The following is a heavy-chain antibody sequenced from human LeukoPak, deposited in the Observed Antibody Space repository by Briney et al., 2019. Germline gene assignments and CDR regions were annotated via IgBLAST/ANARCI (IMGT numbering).Heavy chain of an antibody. Sequence: GGSLRLSCAASGFTFTNYGFHWVRQAPGKGLEWVVLIWYDGDNKKYVDSVKGRFTISRDNSKNTLYLQMNSLRAEDTAVYYCARDRAYCGGDCYSEFYGMDVWGQGTTVTVSS. V-gene: IGHV3-33*01. CDR1: GFTFTNYG. CDR3: ARDRAYCGGDCYSEFYGMDV. D-gene: IGHD2-21*02. CDR2: IWYDGDNK. J-gene: IGHJ6*02.